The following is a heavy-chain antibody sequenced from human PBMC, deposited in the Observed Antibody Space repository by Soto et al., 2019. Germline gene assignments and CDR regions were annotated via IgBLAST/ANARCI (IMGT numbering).Heavy chain of an antibody. CDR2: IYYSGTT. J-gene: IGHJ4*02. D-gene: IGHD6-6*01. CDR3: ARGAYSDSSSYFDY. V-gene: IGHV4-30-4*01. CDR1: GDSISSGDHY. Sequence: QVQLQESGPGLVKPSQTLSLTCTVSGDSISSGDHYWSWICQPPGKGLEWIGYIYYSGTTYSRPSLQSRVTISVDTSKNQFSLKLNSVTAADTAVYYCARGAYSDSSSYFDYWGQGTLVPVSS.